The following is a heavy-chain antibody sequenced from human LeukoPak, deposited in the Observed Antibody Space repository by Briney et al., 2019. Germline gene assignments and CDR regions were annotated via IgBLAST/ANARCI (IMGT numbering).Heavy chain of an antibody. Sequence: GGSLGLSCATSEFTVNSNFMNWVRQAPGKGLEWVSSISSSGRYIYYADSAKGRFTVSRDNAKNSLYLQMKSLRAEDTAVYFCARDVGSSTSCYDYWGQGTLVTVSS. CDR2: ISSSGRYI. D-gene: IGHD2-2*01. CDR3: ARDVGSSTSCYDY. J-gene: IGHJ4*02. V-gene: IGHV3-21*01. CDR1: EFTVNSNF.